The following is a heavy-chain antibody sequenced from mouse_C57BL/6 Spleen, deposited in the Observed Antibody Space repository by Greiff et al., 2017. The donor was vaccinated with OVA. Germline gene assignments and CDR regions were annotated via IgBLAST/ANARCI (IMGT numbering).Heavy chain of an antibody. V-gene: IGHV1-55*01. J-gene: IGHJ2*01. CDR1: GYTFTSYW. CDR3: AGGEGQLGVAPSFDY. Sequence: QVQLQQPGAELVKPGASVKMSCKASGYTFTSYWITWVKQRPGQGLEWIGDIYPGSGSTDYNEKFKSKATLTVDTSSSTAYMQLSSLTSEDSAVYYGAGGEGQLGVAPSFDYWGQGTTLTVSS. CDR2: IYPGSGST. D-gene: IGHD1-1*01.